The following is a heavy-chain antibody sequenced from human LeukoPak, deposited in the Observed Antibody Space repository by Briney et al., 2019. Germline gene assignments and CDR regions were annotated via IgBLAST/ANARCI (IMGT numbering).Heavy chain of an antibody. D-gene: IGHD1-26*01. CDR1: GFTVSSNY. Sequence: GGSLRLSCAASGFTVSSNYMSWVRQAPGKGLEWVSVIYSGGSTYYADSVKGRFTISRDNSKNTLYLQMNSLRAEDTAVYYCARVNEKWGYFDYWGQGTLVTVSS. V-gene: IGHV3-53*01. CDR2: IYSGGST. J-gene: IGHJ4*02. CDR3: ARVNEKWGYFDY.